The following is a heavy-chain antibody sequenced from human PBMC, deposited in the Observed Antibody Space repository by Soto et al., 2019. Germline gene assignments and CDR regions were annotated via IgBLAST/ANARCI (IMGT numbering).Heavy chain of an antibody. D-gene: IGHD2-15*01. J-gene: IGHJ4*02. CDR2: IIPILGIA. CDR1: GGTFSSYT. CDR3: ASTTPCSGGSCYFWDY. Sequence: ASVKVSCKAAGGTFSSYTISWVRQAPGQGLEWMGRIIPILGIANYAQKFQGRVTITADKSTSTAYMELSSLRSEDTAVYYCASTTPCSGGSCYFWDYWGQGTLVTSPQ. V-gene: IGHV1-69*02.